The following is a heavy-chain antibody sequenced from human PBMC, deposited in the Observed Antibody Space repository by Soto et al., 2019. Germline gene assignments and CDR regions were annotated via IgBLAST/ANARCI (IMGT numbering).Heavy chain of an antibody. CDR2: IIPVLGTT. CDR3: ERDLAVASSGEFDS. CDR1: GGTFSTYA. Sequence: QVQLVQSGAEVKEPGSSVKVSCRASGGTFSTYAVSWVRQAPGQGPEWMGRIIPVLGTTNYAQRFQGRITIIGDKSTSSAYMELRRLRSEETAIYYCERDLAVASSGEFDSWGQGTLVPVSS. D-gene: IGHD6-19*01. J-gene: IGHJ4*02. V-gene: IGHV1-69*08.